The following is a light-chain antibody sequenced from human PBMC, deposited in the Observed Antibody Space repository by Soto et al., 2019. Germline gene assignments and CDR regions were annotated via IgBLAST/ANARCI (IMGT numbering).Light chain of an antibody. CDR1: STDVGGYNY. CDR3: SSHAVSTNYV. J-gene: IGLJ1*01. Sequence: QSALTQPPSASGSPGQSVTISCTGTSTDVGGYNYVSWYQQHPGKAPKLIIYEVSKRPSGVPDRFSGSKSGNTASLTVSGLQAEDEADYSCSSHAVSTNYVFGTGTKVTGL. V-gene: IGLV2-8*01. CDR2: EVS.